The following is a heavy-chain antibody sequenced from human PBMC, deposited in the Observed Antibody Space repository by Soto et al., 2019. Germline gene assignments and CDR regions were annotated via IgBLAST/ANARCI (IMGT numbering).Heavy chain of an antibody. CDR2: IYGGDSQT. Sequence: ESLKISCVGSGYTFSSFWIAWVRQIPGRGLEWMGIIYGGDSQTRYSPPFQGQVTISVDKSINTAYLQWANVEASDTATYYCAKYGGGDCPLDYCAQGTLDPGSS. CDR3: AKYGGGDCPLDY. D-gene: IGHD2-21*02. CDR1: GYTFSSFW. V-gene: IGHV5-51*01. J-gene: IGHJ4*02.